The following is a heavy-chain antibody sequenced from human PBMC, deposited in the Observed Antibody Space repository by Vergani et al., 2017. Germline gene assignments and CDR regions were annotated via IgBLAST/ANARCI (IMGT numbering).Heavy chain of an antibody. CDR1: GFTFSNAW. V-gene: IGHV3-15*07. D-gene: IGHD3-10*01. CDR2: IKSKAYGETT. Sequence: EVQLVESGGGLVKPGGSLRLSCAVSGFTFSNAWMNWARQAPGKGLEWVGRIKSKAYGETTDYAAPVKGRFTSSRDDSKNTLFLQMNSLKIEDTAVYYCTTDITGVSYFDYWGQGSLVTVSS. J-gene: IGHJ4*02. CDR3: TTDITGVSYFDY.